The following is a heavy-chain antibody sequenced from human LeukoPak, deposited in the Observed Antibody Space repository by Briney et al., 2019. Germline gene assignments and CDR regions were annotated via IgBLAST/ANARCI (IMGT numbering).Heavy chain of an antibody. J-gene: IGHJ5*02. D-gene: IGHD3-10*01. CDR3: ARDYLRRITMVRGAFFFDP. Sequence: SVKVSCKASGYTFTGYYMHWVRQATGQGLEWMGRINPNSGGTNYAQKFQGRVTMTRDTSISTAYMELSRLRSDDTAVYYCARDYLRRITMVRGAFFFDPWGQGTLVTVSS. V-gene: IGHV1-2*06. CDR2: INPNSGGT. CDR1: GYTFTGYY.